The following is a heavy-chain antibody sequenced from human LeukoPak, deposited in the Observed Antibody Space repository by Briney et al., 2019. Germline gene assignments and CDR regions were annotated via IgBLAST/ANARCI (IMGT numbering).Heavy chain of an antibody. Sequence: SETLSLTCTVSGGSISSYYWSWIRQPPGKGLEWTGYIYYSGSTNYNPSLKSRVTISVDTSKNQFSLKLSSVTAADTAVYYCASGGYCSSTSCYKYAFDIWGQGTMVTVSS. CDR2: IYYSGST. J-gene: IGHJ3*02. CDR3: ASGGYCSSTSCYKYAFDI. CDR1: GGSISSYY. D-gene: IGHD2-2*02. V-gene: IGHV4-59*01.